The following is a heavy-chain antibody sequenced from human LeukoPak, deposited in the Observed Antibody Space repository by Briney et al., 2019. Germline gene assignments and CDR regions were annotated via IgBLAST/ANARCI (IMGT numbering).Heavy chain of an antibody. CDR3: AREDYLGHAFDI. D-gene: IGHD3-16*01. CDR1: GYTFTSYG. J-gene: IGHJ3*02. V-gene: IGHV1-18*01. Sequence: ASVKVSCKASGYTFTSYGFIWVRQAPGQGLEWMGWISAYNGNTNYAQKLQGRVTMTTDTSTSTAYMELRSLRSDDTAVYYCAREDYLGHAFDIWGQGTMVTVSS. CDR2: ISAYNGNT.